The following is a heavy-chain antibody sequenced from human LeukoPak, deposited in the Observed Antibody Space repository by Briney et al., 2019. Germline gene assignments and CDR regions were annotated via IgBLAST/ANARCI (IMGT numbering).Heavy chain of an antibody. Sequence: SETLSLTCTVSGGSVSSGSYYWSWIRQPPGKGLEWIGYIYYSGSTNYNPSLKSRVTISVDTSKNQFSLKLSSVTAADTAVYYCARGQRTYYYDSNGYYYFDYWGQGTLVTVSS. V-gene: IGHV4-61*01. CDR2: IYYSGST. D-gene: IGHD3-22*01. J-gene: IGHJ4*02. CDR1: GGSVSSGSYY. CDR3: ARGQRTYYYDSNGYYYFDY.